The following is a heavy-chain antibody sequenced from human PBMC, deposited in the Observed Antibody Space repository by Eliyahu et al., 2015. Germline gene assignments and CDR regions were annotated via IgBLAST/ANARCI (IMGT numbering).Heavy chain of an antibody. V-gene: IGHV4-34*01. D-gene: IGHD3/OR15-3a*01. Sequence: QVQLQQWGAGLLKPSETLSLTCAVYGGSFSNYYWXWXRQPPGKGLEWIGEIXHXGSTNYNPXLKSRVTISVDTSKNQFSLKLSSVTAADTAVYYCARPSQSKGLAPFDHWGQGTLVTVSS. CDR2: IXHXGST. J-gene: IGHJ4*02. CDR1: GGSFSNYY. CDR3: ARPSQSKGLAPFDH.